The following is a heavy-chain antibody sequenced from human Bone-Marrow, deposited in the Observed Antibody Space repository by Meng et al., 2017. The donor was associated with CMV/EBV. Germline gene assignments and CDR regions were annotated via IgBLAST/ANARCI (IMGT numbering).Heavy chain of an antibody. CDR2: INHSGST. CDR3: ARDPASSTWGE. Sequence: GSLRLSCAVYGGSFSGYYWSWIRQPPGKGLEWIGEINHSGSTNYNPSLKSRVTISVDTSKNQFSLKLSSVTAADTAVYYCARDPASSTWGEWGQGTVVTVSS. CDR1: GGSFSGYY. J-gene: IGHJ4*02. V-gene: IGHV4-34*01. D-gene: IGHD6-13*01.